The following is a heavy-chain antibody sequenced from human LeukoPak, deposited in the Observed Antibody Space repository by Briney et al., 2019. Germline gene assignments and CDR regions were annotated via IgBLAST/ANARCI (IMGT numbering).Heavy chain of an antibody. CDR1: GFTFTNYG. CDR3: ARLSGVPILL. J-gene: IGHJ4*02. CDR2: IRYDGSNK. D-gene: IGHD2/OR15-2a*01. V-gene: IGHV3-30*02. Sequence: GGSLRLSCAASGFTFTNYGMHWVRQAPGKGLEWVSFIRYDGSNKYYADSVKGRFTISRDNAKNSLYLQMNSLRAEDTAVYYCARLSGVPILLWGQGTLVTVSS.